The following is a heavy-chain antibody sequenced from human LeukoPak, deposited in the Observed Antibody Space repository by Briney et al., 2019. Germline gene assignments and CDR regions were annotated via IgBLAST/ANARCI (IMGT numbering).Heavy chain of an antibody. D-gene: IGHD5-18*01. CDR1: GYTFTNYG. Sequence: ASVKVSCKASGYTFTNYGITWVRQAPGRGLEWVGWISGHNGNSDYAEKLQGRVTLTTDTSTSTVYMELRSLRSDDTAVYYCARDYVPTLSSGSFDYWGQGTLVTVSS. CDR2: ISGHNGNS. V-gene: IGHV1-18*01. J-gene: IGHJ4*02. CDR3: ARDYVPTLSSGSFDY.